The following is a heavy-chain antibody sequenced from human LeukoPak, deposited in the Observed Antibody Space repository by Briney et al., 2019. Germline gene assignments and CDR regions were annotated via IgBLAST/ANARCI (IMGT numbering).Heavy chain of an antibody. CDR2: INPICGRA. CDR1: GGTFSSYA. CDR3: AGGVWGYCGSTSCRNGFDP. V-gene: IGHV1-69*05. D-gene: IGHD2-2*01. J-gene: IGHJ5*02. Sequence: VASVKVSCKASGGTFSSYAISWVRQAPGQGLEWMGGINPICGRANYAQKFQGRVTITTDESTSTAYMELRSLRSEDTDVYYCAGGVWGYCGSTSCRNGFDPWGQGTLVTVSS.